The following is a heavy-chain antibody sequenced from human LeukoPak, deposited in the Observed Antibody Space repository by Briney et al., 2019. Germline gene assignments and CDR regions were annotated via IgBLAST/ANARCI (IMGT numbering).Heavy chain of an antibody. J-gene: IGHJ4*02. CDR3: ARDLNWNDGLDY. V-gene: IGHV3-30*04. Sequence: GRSLRLSCAASGFTFSSYAMHWVRQAPGKGLEWVAVISYDGSNKYYADSVKGRFTISRDNSKNTLYLQINSLRAEDTAVYYCARDLNWNDGLDYWGQGTLVTVSS. D-gene: IGHD1-20*01. CDR2: ISYDGSNK. CDR1: GFTFSSYA.